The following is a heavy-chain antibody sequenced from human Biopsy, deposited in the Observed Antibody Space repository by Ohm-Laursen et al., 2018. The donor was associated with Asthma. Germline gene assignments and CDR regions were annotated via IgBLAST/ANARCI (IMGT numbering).Heavy chain of an antibody. D-gene: IGHD5-12*01. V-gene: IGHV4-59*04. CDR3: ASPVNRAFGGYEWAAVFDY. CDR2: THYSGST. Sequence: GTLSLTCTVSGVSIRSYYWTWIRQPPGKGPEWIGTTHYSGSTFYKPSLRSRVTMSLDTSTNQFSLRLRSVTATDTAVYYCASPVNRAFGGYEWAAVFDYWGQGILVTVSS. J-gene: IGHJ4*02. CDR1: GVSIRSYY.